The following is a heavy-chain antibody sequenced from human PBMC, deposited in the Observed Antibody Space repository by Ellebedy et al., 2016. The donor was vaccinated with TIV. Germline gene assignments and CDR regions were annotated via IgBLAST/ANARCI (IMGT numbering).Heavy chain of an antibody. CDR1: GFTFSSYG. CDR3: ARAVGSPNDY. V-gene: IGHV3-33*01. J-gene: IGHJ4*02. D-gene: IGHD2-15*01. Sequence: GESLKISXAASGFTFSSYGMHWVRQAPGKGLEWVAVIWYDGSNKYYADSVKGRFTISRDNSKNTLYLQMNSLRAEDTAVYYCARAVGSPNDYWGQGTLVTVSS. CDR2: IWYDGSNK.